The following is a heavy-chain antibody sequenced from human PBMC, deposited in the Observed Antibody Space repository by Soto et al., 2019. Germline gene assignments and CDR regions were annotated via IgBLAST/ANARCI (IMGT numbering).Heavy chain of an antibody. J-gene: IGHJ6*02. CDR1: GYTFTSDG. D-gene: IGHD1-7*01. Sequence: PSFKISCKTSGYTFTSDGISWVRQSPGQGLEWMGWISAYNDNTKYAQKLQGRVTMTTDTSTSTAYMELRSLRSDDTAVYYCARVGTAPYYYNCGLDVWGQGTTVTVSS. CDR2: ISAYNDNT. V-gene: IGHV1-18*01. CDR3: ARVGTAPYYYNCGLDV.